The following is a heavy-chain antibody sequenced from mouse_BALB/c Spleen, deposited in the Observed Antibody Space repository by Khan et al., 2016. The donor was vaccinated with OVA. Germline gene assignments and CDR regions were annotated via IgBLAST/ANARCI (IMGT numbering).Heavy chain of an antibody. Sequence: EVELVESGPGLVKPSQSLSLTCTVAGYSITSDYAWNWIRQFPGNKLEWMGYISYSGSTGYNPSLKSRISITRDTSKNQFFLQLNSVTTEDTATXSCASELGRYYAMDYWGQGTSVTVSS. V-gene: IGHV3-2*02. CDR1: GYSITSDYA. CDR3: ASELGRYYAMDY. D-gene: IGHD4-1*01. CDR2: ISYSGST. J-gene: IGHJ4*01.